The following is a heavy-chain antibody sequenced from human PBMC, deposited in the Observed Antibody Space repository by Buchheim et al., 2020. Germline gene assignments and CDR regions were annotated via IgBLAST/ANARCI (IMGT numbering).Heavy chain of an antibody. CDR2: ISYDGSNK. J-gene: IGHJ4*02. CDR3: ARKRQTYYFDY. V-gene: IGHV3-30-3*01. Sequence: QVQLVESGGGVVQPGRSLRLSCAASGFTFSSYPMHWVRQAPGKGLEWVAVISYDGSNKYYADSVKGRFTISRDNSKNTLYMQVNSPRAGDTAVYYWARKRQTYYFDYWGQGTL. CDR1: GFTFSSYP.